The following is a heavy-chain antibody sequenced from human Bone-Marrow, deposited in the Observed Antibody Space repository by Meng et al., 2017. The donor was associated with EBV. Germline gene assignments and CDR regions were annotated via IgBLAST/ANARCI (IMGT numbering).Heavy chain of an antibody. CDR3: ARPFPSIVSPRLDPFGD. Sequence: QVVGGGQWKPSETLSRTCTVSGCSTSLFSYWAWLRQPPGRGLEWIGSAHYSGRTYYGPSLRSRVTVSIDTSKNQFSLRLTSVTAADTALYYCARPFPSIVSPRLDPFGDWGQGTLVTVSS. J-gene: IGHJ4*02. D-gene: IGHD5/OR15-5a*01. CDR1: GCSTSLFSY. CDR2: AHYSGRT. V-gene: IGHV4-39*01.